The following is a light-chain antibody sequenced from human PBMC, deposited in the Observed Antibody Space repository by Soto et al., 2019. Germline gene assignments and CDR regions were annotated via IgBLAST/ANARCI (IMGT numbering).Light chain of an antibody. J-gene: IGKJ2*01. CDR2: GST. V-gene: IGKV3-20*01. Sequence: EVVLTQSPGTLSLSPGERATLSCRASQSVSNNYLAWYQKKRGQPPKLLIFGSTERATGIPDRFSCSGSGTDFTLTISILEPEDFAVYYCQQYGSSPPYTFGQGTKLEIK. CDR1: QSVSNNY. CDR3: QQYGSSPPYT.